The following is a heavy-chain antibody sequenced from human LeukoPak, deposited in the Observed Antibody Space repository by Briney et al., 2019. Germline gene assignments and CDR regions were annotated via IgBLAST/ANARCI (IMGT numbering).Heavy chain of an antibody. CDR1: GYTFTSYD. CDR3: ASIAAAGTYYYYYGMDV. V-gene: IGHV1-8*01. CDR2: MSPNSGNT. Sequence: ASVKVSCKASGYTFTSYDINWLRQATGQGLEWMGWMSPNSGNTGYAQKFQGRVTMTRNTSISTAYMELSSLRSEDTAVYYCASIAAAGTYYYYYGMDVWGQGTTVTVSS. J-gene: IGHJ6*02. D-gene: IGHD6-13*01.